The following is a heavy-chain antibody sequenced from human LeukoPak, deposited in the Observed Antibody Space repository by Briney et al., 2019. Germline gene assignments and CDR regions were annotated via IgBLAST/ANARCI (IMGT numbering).Heavy chain of an antibody. CDR3: ARTSYYDTNPFDY. CDR1: GGSISSHY. J-gene: IGHJ4*02. CDR2: IYYSGST. Sequence: SETLSLTCTVSGGSISSHYWSWIRQPPGKGLEWIGYIYYSGSTNYNPSLKSRVTISVDTSKNQFSLKLSSVTAADTAAYYCARTSYYDTNPFDYWGQGTLVTVSS. V-gene: IGHV4-59*11. D-gene: IGHD3-22*01.